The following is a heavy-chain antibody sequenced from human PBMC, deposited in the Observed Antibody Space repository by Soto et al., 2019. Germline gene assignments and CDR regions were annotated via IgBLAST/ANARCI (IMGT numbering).Heavy chain of an antibody. CDR1: GINFHNYA. CDR2: INWNTGVI. Sequence: EVQVVESGGGLVQPGRSLRLSCVASGINFHNYAMQWVRQVAGKDLEWVSGINWNTGVIGYADSVKGRFILSRDNAKNSLYLEMSSLRVADTALYYCVIKVYATGGSDSWGPGTVVTVSS. V-gene: IGHV3-9*01. J-gene: IGHJ4*02. D-gene: IGHD2-8*01. CDR3: VIKVYATGGSDS.